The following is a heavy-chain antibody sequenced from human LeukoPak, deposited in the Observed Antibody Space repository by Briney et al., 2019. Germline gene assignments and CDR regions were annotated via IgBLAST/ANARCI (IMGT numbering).Heavy chain of an antibody. V-gene: IGHV3-23*01. Sequence: GGSLRLSCAASGFTFSSYAMSWVRQAPGKGLEWVSAISGSGGSTYYADSVKGRFTISRDNSKNTLYLQMNSPRAEDTAVYYCAKYGGYDWRPTDYWGQGTLVTVSS. CDR3: AKYGGYDWRPTDY. CDR2: ISGSGGST. J-gene: IGHJ4*02. CDR1: GFTFSSYA. D-gene: IGHD5-12*01.